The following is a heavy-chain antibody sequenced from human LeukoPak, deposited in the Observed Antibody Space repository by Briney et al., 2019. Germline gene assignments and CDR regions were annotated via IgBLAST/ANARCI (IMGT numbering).Heavy chain of an antibody. V-gene: IGHV1-8*03. Sequence: ASVKVSCKASGYTFTSYDINWVRQATGQGLEWTGWMNPNSGNTGYAQRFQGRVTITRNTSISTAYMELSSLRSEDTAVYYCARGDLVGADDTNFDYWGQGTLVTVSS. CDR3: ARGDLVGADDTNFDY. J-gene: IGHJ4*02. D-gene: IGHD1-26*01. CDR1: GYTFTSYD. CDR2: MNPNSGNT.